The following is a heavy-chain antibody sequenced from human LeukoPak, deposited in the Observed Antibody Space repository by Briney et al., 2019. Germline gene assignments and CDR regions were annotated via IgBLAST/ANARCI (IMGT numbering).Heavy chain of an antibody. Sequence: ASVKVSCKVSGYTLTELSMHWVRQAPGQGLEWMGIINPSGGSTSYAQKFQGRVTMTRDTSTSTVYMELSSLRSEDTAVYYCARVVTVYYYYYYMDVWGKGTTVTISS. CDR3: ARVVTVYYYYYYMDV. CDR2: INPSGGST. D-gene: IGHD5-18*01. J-gene: IGHJ6*03. CDR1: GYTLTELS. V-gene: IGHV1-46*01.